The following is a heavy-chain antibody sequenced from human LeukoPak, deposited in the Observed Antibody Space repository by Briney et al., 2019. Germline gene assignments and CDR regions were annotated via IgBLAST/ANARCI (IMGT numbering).Heavy chain of an antibody. CDR1: GYSISSGRY. Sequence: PSETLSLTCTVSGYSISSGRYWGCIRQPPGRGLEWFGSVFHSGSTYYNPSLKSRFTISVDTSKNQFALNLRSVTAADTAMYCCARSLSTAGIDYWGQGTMVTVSS. V-gene: IGHV4-38-2*02. D-gene: IGHD2-2*01. CDR2: VFHSGST. CDR3: ARSLSTAGIDY. J-gene: IGHJ4*02.